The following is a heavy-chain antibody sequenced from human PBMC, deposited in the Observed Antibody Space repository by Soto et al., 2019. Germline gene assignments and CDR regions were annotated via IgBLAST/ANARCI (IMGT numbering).Heavy chain of an antibody. V-gene: IGHV4-4*02. CDR2: IYHGGST. Sequence: SETLSLTCAVSGDSIMTTDWWSFVRQSPGKGLEWIGEIYHGGSTNYNPSLKSRVTISVDKSKNQFSLKMTSVTAADTAVYYCARDRRGNYGLRQNFHYWGQGILVTVSS. J-gene: IGHJ4*02. CDR3: ARDRRGNYGLRQNFHY. D-gene: IGHD4-17*01. CDR1: GDSIMTTDW.